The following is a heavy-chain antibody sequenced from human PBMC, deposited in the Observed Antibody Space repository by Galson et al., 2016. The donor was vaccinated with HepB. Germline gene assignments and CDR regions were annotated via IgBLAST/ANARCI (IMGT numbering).Heavy chain of an antibody. V-gene: IGHV3-30*03. CDR3: ARRHEYCPPVGCSVDY. CDR2: VSMDGRRK. J-gene: IGHJ4*02. Sequence: SLRLSCAASGFTFSNYGMHWARQAPGKGLEWVAAVSMDGRRKFYADSVKGRFTISRDNSNSMLFLQMRSLRADDTAVYYCARRHEYCPPVGCSVDYWGQGTLVSVSS. CDR1: GFTFSNYG. D-gene: IGHD2/OR15-2a*01.